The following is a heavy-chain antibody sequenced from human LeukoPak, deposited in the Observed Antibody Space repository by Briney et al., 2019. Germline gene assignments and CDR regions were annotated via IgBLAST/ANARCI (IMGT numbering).Heavy chain of an antibody. D-gene: IGHD3-9*01. Sequence: SETLSLTCAVYGGSFSGYYWTWVRQPPGKGLEWIGEINHSGSTSNNPSLKSRVSVSVDTSKNQFSLKLNSVTAADTAVYYCARRSRTYYDILTGPYGGYFDYWGQRTLVTVSS. J-gene: IGHJ4*02. CDR1: GGSFSGYY. CDR3: ARRSRTYYDILTGPYGGYFDY. V-gene: IGHV4-34*01. CDR2: INHSGST.